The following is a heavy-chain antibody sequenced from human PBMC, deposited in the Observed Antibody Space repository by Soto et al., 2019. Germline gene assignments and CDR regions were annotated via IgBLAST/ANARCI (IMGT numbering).Heavy chain of an antibody. Sequence: SXKVYWKASGYAXSGYYMDLVRQAHGQGLEWIGWINPNSCGTNYAQKFQGRVTITRDTSIRTAYMELSRLRYDDTAVYYCARPIGYCSSTSCYPGNNWFDPWVQGT. V-gene: IGHV1-2*02. D-gene: IGHD2-2*01. CDR2: INPNSCGT. J-gene: IGHJ5*02. CDR3: ARPIGYCSSTSCYPGNNWFDP. CDR1: GYAXSGYY.